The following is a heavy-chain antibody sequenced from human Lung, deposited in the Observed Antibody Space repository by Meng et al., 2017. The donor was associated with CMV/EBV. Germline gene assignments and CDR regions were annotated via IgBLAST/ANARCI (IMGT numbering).Heavy chain of an antibody. Sequence: SETLSLXCRVSGHSISSDYFWGWVRQPPGKGLEWIGIYDGGSTYYNPSLKSRIVISVDTSGTQFSLTLSSVTAADTAVYYCVRHIIVVPARGYGVDVWAQGTXVTVSS. CDR1: GHSISSDYF. J-gene: IGHJ6*02. V-gene: IGHV4-38-2*01. D-gene: IGHD2-2*01. CDR3: VRHIIVVPARGYGVDV. CDR2: IYDGGST.